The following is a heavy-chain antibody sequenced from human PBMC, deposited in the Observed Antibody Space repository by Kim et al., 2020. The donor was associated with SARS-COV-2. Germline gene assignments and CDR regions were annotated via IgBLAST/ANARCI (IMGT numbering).Heavy chain of an antibody. J-gene: IGHJ6*02. V-gene: IGHV4-39*01. Sequence: SETLSLTCTVSGGSISSSSYYWGWIRQPPGKGLEWIGSIYYSGSTYYNPSLKSRVTISVDTSKNQFSLKLSSVTAADTAVYYCARVFSSSSVKTRYYGMDVWGQGTTVTVSS. D-gene: IGHD6-6*01. CDR1: GGSISSSSYY. CDR3: ARVFSSSSVKTRYYGMDV. CDR2: IYYSGST.